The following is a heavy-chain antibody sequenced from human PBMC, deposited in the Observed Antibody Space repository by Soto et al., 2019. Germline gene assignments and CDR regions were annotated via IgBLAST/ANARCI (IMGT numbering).Heavy chain of an antibody. CDR3: ARGHGVLRGPLDV. Sequence: QVQLVQSGGEVKKPGASVKVSCKASGYRFETYAMTWVRQAPGQGLEWMGWISAYSVDTYSAQKFQDRVTMTIDTSRGKAYMELRGLTSDATAVYFWARGHGVLRGPLDVWGQGTTVTV. D-gene: IGHD3-3*01. J-gene: IGHJ6*02. V-gene: IGHV1-18*01. CDR1: GYRFETYA. CDR2: ISAYSVDT.